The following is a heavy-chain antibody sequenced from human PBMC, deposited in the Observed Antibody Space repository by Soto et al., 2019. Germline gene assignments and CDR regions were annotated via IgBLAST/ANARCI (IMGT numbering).Heavy chain of an antibody. Sequence: EVPLVESGGGLVQPGGSLRLSCAASGFTFSSYEMNWVRQAPGKGLEWVSYISSSGSTIYYADSVKGRFTISRDNAKNTLYLQMNKLRAEDTAVYYCARDRVAETYYYNGMDVWGQETTVTVS. J-gene: IGHJ6*02. CDR2: ISSSGSTI. V-gene: IGHV3-48*03. CDR1: GFTFSSYE. CDR3: ARDRVAETYYYNGMDV. D-gene: IGHD6-19*01.